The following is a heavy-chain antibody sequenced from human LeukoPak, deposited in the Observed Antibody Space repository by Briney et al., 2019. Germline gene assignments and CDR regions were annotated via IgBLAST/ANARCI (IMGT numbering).Heavy chain of an antibody. CDR3: ARTAWYSGSYPNWFDP. CDR1: GFTFSCYA. J-gene: IGHJ5*02. V-gene: IGHV3-23*01. D-gene: IGHD1-26*01. CDR2: ISGSGGTT. Sequence: GRSLRLSCAASGFTFSCYAMSWVRQAPGKGLEWVSGISGSGGTTFYADSVKGRFTISRDNSKNTLHLQMNSLRADDTAVYYCARTAWYSGSYPNWFDPWGQGTLVTVSS.